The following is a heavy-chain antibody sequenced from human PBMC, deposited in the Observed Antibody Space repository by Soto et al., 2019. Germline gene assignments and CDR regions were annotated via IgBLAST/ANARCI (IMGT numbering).Heavy chain of an antibody. J-gene: IGHJ5*02. CDR2: IYYSGST. CDR1: GGSISSYY. V-gene: IGHV4-59*01. CDR3: ARLRHYYDSSGSNWFDP. Sequence: SETLSLSCTVSGGSISSYYWSWIRQPPGKGLEWIGYIYYSGSTNYNPSLKNRVTISLDTSKNQFSLKLSSVTAADTAVYYCARLRHYYDSSGSNWFDPWGQGTLVTVSS. D-gene: IGHD3-22*01.